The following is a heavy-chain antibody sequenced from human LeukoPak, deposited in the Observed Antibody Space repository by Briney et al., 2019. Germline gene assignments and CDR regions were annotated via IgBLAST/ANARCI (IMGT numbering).Heavy chain of an antibody. V-gene: IGHV1-2*02. CDR1: GYTFTGYY. J-gene: IGHJ4*02. CDR3: ARAYGGNSGRYFDY. CDR2: INPNSGGT. D-gene: IGHD4-23*01. Sequence: GASVKVSCEASGYTFTGYYMHWVRQAPGQGLEWMGWINPNSGGTNYAQKFQGRVTMTRDTSISTAYMELSRLRSDDTAVYYCARAYGGNSGRYFDYWGQGTLVTVSS.